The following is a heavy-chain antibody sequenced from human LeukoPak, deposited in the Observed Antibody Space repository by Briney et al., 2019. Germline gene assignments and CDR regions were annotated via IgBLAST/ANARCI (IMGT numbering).Heavy chain of an antibody. CDR2: ISYDGSNK. CDR1: GFTFSSYG. V-gene: IGHV3-30*03. CDR3: AREDAKRAFDI. Sequence: GGSLRLSCAASGFTFSSYGMHWVRQAPGKGLEWVAVISYDGSNKYYADSVKGRFTISRDNSKNTLYLQMNSLRAEDTAVYYCAREDAKRAFDIWGQGTMVTVSS. J-gene: IGHJ3*02.